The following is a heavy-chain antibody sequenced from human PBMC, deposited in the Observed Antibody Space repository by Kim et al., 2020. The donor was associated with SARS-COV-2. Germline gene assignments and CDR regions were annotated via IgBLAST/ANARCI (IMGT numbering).Heavy chain of an antibody. D-gene: IGHD1-26*01. CDR3: VREYTTSSTRNFDV. J-gene: IGHJ3*01. CDR1: GFTFSNYW. Sequence: GGSLRLSCEASGFTFSNYWMHWVRQAPGKGLVWVSRVSVDGTNTNYADSVKGRFTISRDSAKNTLYLQMSNLRVEDTAMYFCVREYTTSSTRNFDVWGQGTVVTVSS. CDR2: VSVDGTNT. V-gene: IGHV3-74*01.